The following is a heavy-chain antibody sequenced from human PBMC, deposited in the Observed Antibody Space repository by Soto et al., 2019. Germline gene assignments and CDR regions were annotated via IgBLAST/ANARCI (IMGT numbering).Heavy chain of an antibody. CDR2: ISTTGSFT. Sequence: GGSLRLSCAASGFTFSDYYMSWIRQAPGKGLEWVSFISTTGSFTNYADSLKGRFTISRDNAKNSLYLQINSLRGDDTAVYYCARAQWELDYWGQGTLVTVSS. V-gene: IGHV3-11*06. D-gene: IGHD1-26*01. J-gene: IGHJ4*02. CDR3: ARAQWELDY. CDR1: GFTFSDYY.